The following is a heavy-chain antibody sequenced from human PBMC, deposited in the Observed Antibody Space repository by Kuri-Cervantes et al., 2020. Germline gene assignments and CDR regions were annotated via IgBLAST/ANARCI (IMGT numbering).Heavy chain of an antibody. V-gene: IGHV3-30-3*01. J-gene: IGHJ4*02. CDR1: GFTFSSYW. D-gene: IGHD5-12*01. Sequence: GESLKISCAASGFTFSSYWMHWVRQAPGKGLEWVAVISYDGSNKYYADSVKGRFTISRDNSKNTLYLQMNSLTAEDTAVYYCAIDSGGYAEHYWGQGTLVTVSS. CDR3: AIDSGGYAEHY. CDR2: ISYDGSNK.